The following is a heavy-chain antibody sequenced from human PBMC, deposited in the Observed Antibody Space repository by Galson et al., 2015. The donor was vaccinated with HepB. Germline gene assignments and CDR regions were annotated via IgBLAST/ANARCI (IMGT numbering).Heavy chain of an antibody. CDR2: ISKDGTNT. CDR3: AKERAFLELWDS. Sequence: SLRLSCAASGFTFIDYAMSWVRQAPGKGLEWVARISKDGTNTNYADSVKGRFTISREKSNNLVFLQMDGLRPDDTAVYYCAKERAFLELWDSWGQGTLVAVSS. V-gene: IGHV3-30*18. CDR1: GFTFIDYA. J-gene: IGHJ4*02. D-gene: IGHD3-16*01.